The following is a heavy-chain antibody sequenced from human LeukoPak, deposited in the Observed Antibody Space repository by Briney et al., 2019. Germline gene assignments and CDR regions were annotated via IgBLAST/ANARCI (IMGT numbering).Heavy chain of an antibody. J-gene: IGHJ4*02. V-gene: IGHV3-15*01. CDR2: IKSKTDGGTT. D-gene: IGHD3-22*01. Sequence: GESLKISCKGSGYSFTSYWIGWVRQMPGKGLEWVGRIKSKTDGGTTDYAAPVKGRFTISRDDSKNTLYLQMNSLKTEDTAVYYCTTGYYYDSSGYYQTDDYWGQGTLVTVSS. CDR3: TTGYYYDSSGYYQTDDY. CDR1: GYSFTSYW.